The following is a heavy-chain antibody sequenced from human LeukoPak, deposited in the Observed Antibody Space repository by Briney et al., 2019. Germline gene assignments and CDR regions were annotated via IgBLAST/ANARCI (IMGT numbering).Heavy chain of an antibody. CDR3: ARGLLGFRNYYYYYMDV. Sequence: SETLSLTCTVSGGSISNFHWGWIRQPPGKGLDWIGYIYYSGGTNYNPSLKSRVTISVDTSKNQFSLKVSSVTAADTAVYYCARGLLGFRNYYYYYMDVWGKGTTVTVSS. D-gene: IGHD2/OR15-2a*01. CDR2: IYYSGGT. V-gene: IGHV4-59*01. CDR1: GGSISNFH. J-gene: IGHJ6*03.